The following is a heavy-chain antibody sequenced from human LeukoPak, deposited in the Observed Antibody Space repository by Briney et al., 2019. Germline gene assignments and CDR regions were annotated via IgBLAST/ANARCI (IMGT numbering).Heavy chain of an antibody. CDR2: IYYSGST. V-gene: IGHV4-39*07. J-gene: IGHJ5*02. CDR1: GGSISSSSYY. Sequence: PSETLSLTCTVSGGSISSSSYYWGWIRQPPGKGLEWIGSIYYSGSTYYNPSLKSRVTISVDTSKNQFSLKLSSVTAADTAVYYCARGFPNWSGYPPLKLDPWGQGTLVTVSS. D-gene: IGHD3-3*01. CDR3: ARGFPNWSGYPPLKLDP.